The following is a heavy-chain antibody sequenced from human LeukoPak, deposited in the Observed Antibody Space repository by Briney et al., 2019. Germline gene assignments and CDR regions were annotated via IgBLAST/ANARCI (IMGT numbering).Heavy chain of an antibody. CDR2: ISYSGTT. D-gene: IGHD7-27*01. Sequence: PSETLSLTCSVSGGSIISNSYYWGCIRHPPGKGLEWIGSISYSGTTYYNPSLKSRVTISVDTSKNQFSLKLSSVTAADTAVYFCARLHWGSGGSGSFDSWGQGTLVTVSS. V-gene: IGHV4-39*01. J-gene: IGHJ4*02. CDR1: GGSIISNSYY. CDR3: ARLHWGSGGSGSFDS.